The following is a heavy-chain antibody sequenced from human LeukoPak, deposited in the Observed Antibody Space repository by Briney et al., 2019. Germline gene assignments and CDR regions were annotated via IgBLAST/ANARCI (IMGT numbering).Heavy chain of an antibody. CDR2: IYPGDSDT. V-gene: IGHV5-51*01. Sequence: GESLKISCKGSGYSFTSYWIGWVRQMPGKGLEWMGIIYPGDSDTRYSPSFQGQVTISADKSISTAYLQWSSLKASDTAMYYCARHHYYDSSGYYYLDYWGQGTLVTVSS. CDR1: GYSFTSYW. CDR3: ARHHYYDSSGYYYLDY. J-gene: IGHJ4*02. D-gene: IGHD3-22*01.